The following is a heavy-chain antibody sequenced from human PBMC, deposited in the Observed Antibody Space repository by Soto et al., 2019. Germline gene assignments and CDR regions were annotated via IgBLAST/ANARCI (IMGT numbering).Heavy chain of an antibody. D-gene: IGHD3-3*01. V-gene: IGHV3-9*01. CDR2: ISWNSGSI. Sequence: GGSLRLSCAASGFTFDDYAMHWVRQAPGRGLEWVSGISWNSGSIGYADSVKGRFTISRDNAKNSLYLQMNSLRAEDTALYYCAKDSDFWSGYHRNYFDHWGQGTLVTVSS. CDR3: AKDSDFWSGYHRNYFDH. CDR1: GFTFDDYA. J-gene: IGHJ4*02.